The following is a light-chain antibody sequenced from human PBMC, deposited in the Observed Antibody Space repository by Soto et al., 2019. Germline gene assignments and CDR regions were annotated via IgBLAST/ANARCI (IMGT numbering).Light chain of an antibody. V-gene: IGLV2-14*01. Sequence: QSVLTQPASVSGSPGQSITISCTGTSSVVGGYNYVSWYQQHPPKAPKLMIYDVSNRPSGVSDRFSGSKSGNTASLTISGLQAEDEADYYCYSYTTSSTYGFGTGTKVTVL. CDR3: YSYTTSSTYG. CDR2: DVS. J-gene: IGLJ1*01. CDR1: SSVVGGYNY.